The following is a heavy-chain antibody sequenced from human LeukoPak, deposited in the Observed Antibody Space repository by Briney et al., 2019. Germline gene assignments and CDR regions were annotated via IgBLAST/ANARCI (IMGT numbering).Heavy chain of an antibody. Sequence: PSETLSLTCTVSGYSISSGYYWGWIRQPPGKGLEWIGSIYHSGSTYYNPSLKSRVTISVDTSKNQFSLKLSSVTAADAAVYYCARVSTIGRYMDVWGKGTTVTVSS. CDR3: ARVSTIGRYMDV. CDR1: GYSISSGYY. CDR2: IYHSGST. J-gene: IGHJ6*03. V-gene: IGHV4-38-2*02. D-gene: IGHD1/OR15-1a*01.